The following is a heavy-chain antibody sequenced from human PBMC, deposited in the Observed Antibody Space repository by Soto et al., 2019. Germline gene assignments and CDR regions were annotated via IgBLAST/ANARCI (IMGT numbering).Heavy chain of an antibody. D-gene: IGHD3-22*01. CDR1: GFTFSSYA. V-gene: IGHV3-23*01. J-gene: IGHJ3*02. CDR3: AKGGIDSSGYSDAFDI. Sequence: GGSLRLSCAASGFTFSSYAMSWVRQAPGRGLEWVSAISGSGGSTYYADSVKGRFTISRDNSKNTLYLQMNSLRAEDTAVYYCAKGGIDSSGYSDAFDIWSQGTMVTVSS. CDR2: ISGSGGST.